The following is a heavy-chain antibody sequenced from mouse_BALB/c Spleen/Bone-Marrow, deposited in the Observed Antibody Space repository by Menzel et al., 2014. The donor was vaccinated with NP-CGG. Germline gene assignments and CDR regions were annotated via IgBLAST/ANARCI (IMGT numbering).Heavy chain of an antibody. Sequence: VQLQQSGPGLVKPSQSLSLSCTVTGYSITSDYAWNWIRQFPGNKLEWMGYISYSSSTSYNPSLKSRISISRDTSKNQFFLQLNSVTTEDTATYYYARMRITTAHFDYWGQGTTLTVSS. J-gene: IGHJ2*01. V-gene: IGHV3-2*02. CDR3: ARMRITTAHFDY. CDR2: ISYSSST. CDR1: GYSITSDYA. D-gene: IGHD1-2*01.